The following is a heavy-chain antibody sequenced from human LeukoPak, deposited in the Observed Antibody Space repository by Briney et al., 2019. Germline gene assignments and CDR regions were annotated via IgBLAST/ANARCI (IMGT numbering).Heavy chain of an antibody. D-gene: IGHD3-10*01. Sequence: GGSLSLSCEASGFTFSSYWMHWVRQIPGKGLMWVSRIESNGLTLYADSVRDRFTISRDNGKNTIYLQMNSLRVDDTAIYYCAKAATYFYGSVTYDWFESWGQGTLVTVSS. CDR1: GFTFSSYW. CDR3: AKAATYFYGSVTYDWFES. V-gene: IGHV3-74*01. CDR2: IESNGLT. J-gene: IGHJ5*01.